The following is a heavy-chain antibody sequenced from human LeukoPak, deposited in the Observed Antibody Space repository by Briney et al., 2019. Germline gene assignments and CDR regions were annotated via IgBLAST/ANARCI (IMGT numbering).Heavy chain of an antibody. J-gene: IGHJ4*02. Sequence: SETLSLTCTVSGGSISSGGYYWSWIRQPPGKGLEWIGYIYHSGSTNYNPSLKSRVTISVDTSKNQFSLKLSSVTAADTAVYYCARGSGSYPTHYFDYWGQGTLVTVSS. CDR2: IYHSGST. D-gene: IGHD1-26*01. V-gene: IGHV4-61*08. CDR1: GGSISSGGYY. CDR3: ARGSGSYPTHYFDY.